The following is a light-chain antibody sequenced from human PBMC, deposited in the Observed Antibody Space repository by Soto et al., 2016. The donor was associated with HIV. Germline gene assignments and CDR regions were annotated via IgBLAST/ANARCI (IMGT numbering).Light chain of an antibody. CDR3: QSADSSGTYQV. J-gene: IGLJ1*01. Sequence: SYELTQPPSVSVSPGQTARITCSGDAVPKHNSCWYQQKPGQSPVLVIYKDVERPSGIPERFSGSSSGTTVTLTISGVQAEDEADYYCQSADSSGTYQVFGPGTTVTVL. CDR1: AVPKHN. V-gene: IGLV3-25*03. CDR2: KDV.